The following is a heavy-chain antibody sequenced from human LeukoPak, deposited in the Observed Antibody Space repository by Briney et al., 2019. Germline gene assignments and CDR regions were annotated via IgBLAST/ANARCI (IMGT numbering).Heavy chain of an antibody. Sequence: SETLSLTCAVSGYSISSGYYWGWIRQPPGKGLVWIGSIYHSGSTYYNPSLKSRVTISVDTSKNQFSLKLSSVTAADTAVYYCATALNYDSSGYYDYWGQGTLVTVSS. CDR3: ATALNYDSSGYYDY. CDR2: IYHSGST. CDR1: GYSISSGYY. D-gene: IGHD3-22*01. V-gene: IGHV4-38-2*01. J-gene: IGHJ4*02.